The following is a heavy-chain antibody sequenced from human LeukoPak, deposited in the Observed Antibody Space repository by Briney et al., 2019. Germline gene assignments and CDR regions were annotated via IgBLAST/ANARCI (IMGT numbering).Heavy chain of an antibody. Sequence: GGSLRLSCAASGFTFSSYAMTWVRQAPGKGLEWLSAIGGDSCCASYPDSVKGRFTISRDNSKNTLYLQMNSLRAEDTAVYYCAKDDSYYDSSGYPIDYWGQGTLVTVSS. CDR1: GFTFSSYA. D-gene: IGHD3-22*01. J-gene: IGHJ4*02. V-gene: IGHV3-23*01. CDR3: AKDDSYYDSSGYPIDY. CDR2: IGGDSCCA.